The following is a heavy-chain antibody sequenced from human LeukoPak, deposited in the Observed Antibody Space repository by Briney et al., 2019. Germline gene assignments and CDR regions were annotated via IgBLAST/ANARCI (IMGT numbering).Heavy chain of an antibody. D-gene: IGHD2-2*03. CDR2: IYYSGNT. J-gene: IGHJ4*02. CDR3: ARQGDGYCTSTNCLYSFDY. CDR1: GDSISTSSYF. Sequence: SETLSLTCTVSGDSISTSSYFWSWIRQSPGKGLEWIASIYYSGNTYYNPSLKSRVTISEDTSKNQFSLKLSSVTAADTAVYYCARQGDGYCTSTNCLYSFDYWGQGILVTVSS. V-gene: IGHV4-39*01.